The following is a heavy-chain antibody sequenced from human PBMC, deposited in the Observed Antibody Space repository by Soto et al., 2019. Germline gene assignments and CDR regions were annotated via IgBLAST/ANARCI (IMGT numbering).Heavy chain of an antibody. V-gene: IGHV3-23*01. Sequence: QLLESGGGLAQPGESLTLSCAASGFMFSGYAMSWVRQAPGKGLEWVSAVSNSGTSTSYADSVKGRFTISRDNSKNTLHLQISGLGAEYSALYYCGKDLASRGCFDPWGQGTLVIVSS. CDR1: GFMFSGYA. CDR2: VSNSGTST. J-gene: IGHJ5*02. CDR3: GKDLASRGCFDP.